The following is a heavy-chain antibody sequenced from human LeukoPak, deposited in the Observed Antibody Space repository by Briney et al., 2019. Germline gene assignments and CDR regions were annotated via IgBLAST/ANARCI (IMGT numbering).Heavy chain of an antibody. J-gene: IGHJ6*03. CDR1: GYSISTGYY. CDR2: IYYSGSA. D-gene: IGHD5-18*01. Sequence: SETLSLTCTVSGYSISTGYYWYWIRQPPGKGLEWVGYIYYSGSANYNPSLKSPVTISVDTSQNQFSLKMSSVTAAATAVYYCARVRGYSYGTYYYYYYMDVWGKGTTVNVSS. CDR3: ARVRGYSYGTYYYYYYMDV. V-gene: IGHV4-61*01.